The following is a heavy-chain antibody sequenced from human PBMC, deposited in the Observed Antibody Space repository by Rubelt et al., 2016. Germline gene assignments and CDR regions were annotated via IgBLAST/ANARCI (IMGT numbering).Heavy chain of an antibody. D-gene: IGHD2-15*01. V-gene: IGHV3-23*01. Sequence: GGSLRLSCTASGFIFTRYGMSWVRQAPGKGLEWVSVISERGGTTYYADSVKGRFTISRDNSKNTLYLQMNSLRAADTALYYCAKLFWWELPDYWGQGTLGTVSS. J-gene: IGHJ4*02. CDR2: ISERGGTT. CDR1: GFIFTRYG. CDR3: AKLFWWELPDY.